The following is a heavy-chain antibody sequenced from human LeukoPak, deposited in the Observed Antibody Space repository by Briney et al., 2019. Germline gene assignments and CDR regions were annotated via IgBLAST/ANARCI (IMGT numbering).Heavy chain of an antibody. J-gene: IGHJ4*02. CDR1: GGSISSSNYY. V-gene: IGHV4-39*07. Sequence: SETLSLTCTVSGGSISSSNYYWGWIRQPPGKGLECIGSIYYSARTYYNPSLKSRVTISVDTSKNQFSLRLNSVTAADTAVYYCARPPHYYDTSGYSVWGQGTLVTVSS. CDR2: IYYSART. D-gene: IGHD3-22*01. CDR3: ARPPHYYDTSGYSV.